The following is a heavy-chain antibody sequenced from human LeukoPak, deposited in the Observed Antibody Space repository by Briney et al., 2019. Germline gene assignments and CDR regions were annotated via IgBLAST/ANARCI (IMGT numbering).Heavy chain of an antibody. D-gene: IGHD6-13*01. V-gene: IGHV3-7*01. CDR3: ASGRQLGY. CDR2: IKEDGSEK. Sequence: GGSLSLSCAASGFTFSNYWMSWVRQAPGKGLEWVANIKEDGSEKFYVDSVKGRFTISRDNARNSLYLQMSSLRAEDTAVYYCASGRQLGYWGQGTLVTVSS. CDR1: GFTFSNYW. J-gene: IGHJ4*02.